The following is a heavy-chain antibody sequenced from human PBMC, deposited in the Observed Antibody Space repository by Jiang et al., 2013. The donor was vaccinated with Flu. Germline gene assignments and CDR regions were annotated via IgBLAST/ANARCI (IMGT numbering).Heavy chain of an antibody. CDR1: GDSVSSNSAA. V-gene: IGHV6-1*01. J-gene: IGHJ4*02. Sequence: SQTLSLTCAISGDSVSSNSAAWNWIRRSPSRGLEWLGRTYYRSKWYNDYAVSVKSRITINPDTSKNQFSLQLNSVTPEDTAVYYCARARDVGGSYENYYFDYWGQGTLVTVSS. CDR3: ARARDVGGSYENYYFDY. CDR2: TYYRSKWYN. D-gene: IGHD1-26*01.